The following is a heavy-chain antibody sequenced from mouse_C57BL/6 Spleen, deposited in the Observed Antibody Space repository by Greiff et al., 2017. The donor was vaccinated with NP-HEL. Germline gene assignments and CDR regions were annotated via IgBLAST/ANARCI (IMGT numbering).Heavy chain of an antibody. J-gene: IGHJ4*01. CDR2: INPNNGGT. CDR1: GYTFTDYN. D-gene: IGHD1-1*01. CDR3: ARRRRGYYGSSYGGYYAMDY. V-gene: IGHV1-18*01. Sequence: EVQLQQSGPELVKPGASVKIPCKASGYTFTDYNMDWVKQSHGKSLEWIGDINPNNGGTIYNQKFKGKATLTVDKSSSTAYMELRSLTSEDTAVYYCARRRRGYYGSSYGGYYAMDYWGQGTSVTVSS.